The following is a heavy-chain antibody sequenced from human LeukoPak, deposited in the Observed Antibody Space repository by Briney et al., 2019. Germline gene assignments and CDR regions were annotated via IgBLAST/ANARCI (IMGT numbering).Heavy chain of an antibody. V-gene: IGHV3-30*18. D-gene: IGHD1-26*01. CDR2: ISFDGSDK. CDR3: AKDIVGAALWGVFYYGMDV. Sequence: GGSLRLSCAASGFTFTTYGMHWVRQAPGKGPEWVAVISFDGSDKYYADSVKGRFTVSRDNSRNTVYLQMNSLRPEDTALYYCAKDIVGAALWGVFYYGMDVWGQGITVTVSS. CDR1: GFTFTTYG. J-gene: IGHJ6*02.